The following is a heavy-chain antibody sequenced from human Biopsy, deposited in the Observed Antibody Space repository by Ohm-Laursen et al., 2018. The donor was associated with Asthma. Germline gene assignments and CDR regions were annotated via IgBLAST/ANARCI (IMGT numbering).Heavy chain of an antibody. J-gene: IGHJ3*02. CDR2: ISKDASTQ. CDR1: GFSFSNFA. CDR3: VRDGTDDAFDI. D-gene: IGHD1-1*01. V-gene: IGHV3-30*01. Sequence: SLRLPCAASGFSFSNFAIHWVRQAPGKGLEWVGVISKDASTQDYADSVKGRFTMARDNSKNTLDLQMNSLREEDTAVYYCVRDGTDDAFDIWGQGTVVTVSS.